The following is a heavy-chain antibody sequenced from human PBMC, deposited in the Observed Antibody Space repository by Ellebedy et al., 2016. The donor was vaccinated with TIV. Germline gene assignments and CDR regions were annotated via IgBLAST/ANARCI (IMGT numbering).Heavy chain of an antibody. Sequence: GESLKISCAASGFTFSSYAMSWVRQAPGKGLEWVSAISGSGGSTYYADSVKGRFTISRDNSKNTLYLQMNSLRAEDTAVYYCAKEYSGYDFNFDYWGQGTLVTVSS. CDR2: ISGSGGST. CDR1: GFTFSSYA. J-gene: IGHJ4*02. D-gene: IGHD5-12*01. V-gene: IGHV3-23*01. CDR3: AKEYSGYDFNFDY.